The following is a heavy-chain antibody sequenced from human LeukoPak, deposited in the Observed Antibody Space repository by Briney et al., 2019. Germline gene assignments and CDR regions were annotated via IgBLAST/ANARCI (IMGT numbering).Heavy chain of an antibody. Sequence: SETLSLTYTVSGYSISSGYYWGWIRQPPGKGLEWIGSIYHSGSTYYNPSLKSRVTISVDTSKNQFSLKLSSVTAADTAVYYCARGQIVGATALDYWGQGTLVTVSS. CDR2: IYHSGST. J-gene: IGHJ4*02. CDR3: ARGQIVGATALDY. CDR1: GYSISSGYY. V-gene: IGHV4-38-2*02. D-gene: IGHD1-26*01.